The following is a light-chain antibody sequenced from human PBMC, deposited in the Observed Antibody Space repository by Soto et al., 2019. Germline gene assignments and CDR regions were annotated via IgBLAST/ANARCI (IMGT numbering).Light chain of an antibody. CDR3: SSYTSSSTLSVV. CDR1: ISDGVGYNY. CDR2: GVT. V-gene: IGLV2-14*01. J-gene: IGLJ2*01. Sequence: QSALTQPASVSGSPGQSITISCTGTISDGVGYNYVYWYQQHPGKAPKLMIYGVTNRPSGVSNRLSGSKSGNTASLTISGLQAEDEADYYCSSYTSSSTLSVVFGGGTKLTVL.